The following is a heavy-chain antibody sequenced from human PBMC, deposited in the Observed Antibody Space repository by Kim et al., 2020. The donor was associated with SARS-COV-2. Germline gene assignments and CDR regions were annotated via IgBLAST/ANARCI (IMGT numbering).Heavy chain of an antibody. V-gene: IGHV3-23*03. J-gene: IGHJ4*02. CDR1: GFTFSRYV. CDR3: AREVVGTPYYFDY. Sequence: GGSLRLSCAASGFTFSRYVMSWVRLAPGKGLEWVSVIYSDGTTTYYADSVKGRFTISRDDSKNTLYLQMNSLRVEDTAVYYCAREVVGTPYYFDYWGQGTLVTVSS. CDR2: IYSDGTTT. D-gene: IGHD2-15*01.